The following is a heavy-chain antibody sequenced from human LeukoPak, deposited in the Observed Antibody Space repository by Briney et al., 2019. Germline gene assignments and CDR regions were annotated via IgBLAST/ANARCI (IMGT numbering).Heavy chain of an antibody. CDR1: GYTFTGYY. Sequence: ASVKVSYKASGYTFTGYYMHWVRQAPGQGLEWMGWINPNSGGTNYAQKFQGRVTMTRDTSISTAYMELSRLRSDDTAVYYCARVRYYGSGRYDWFDPWGRGTLVTVSS. CDR3: ARVRYYGSGRYDWFDP. V-gene: IGHV1-2*02. CDR2: INPNSGGT. D-gene: IGHD3-10*01. J-gene: IGHJ5*02.